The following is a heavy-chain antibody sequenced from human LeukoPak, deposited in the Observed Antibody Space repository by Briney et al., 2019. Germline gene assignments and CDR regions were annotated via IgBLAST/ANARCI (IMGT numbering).Heavy chain of an antibody. V-gene: IGHV3-23*01. CDR3: AKDKFLYYYESSLDY. Sequence: GGSLRLSCAASGFTFSSYAMSWVRQAPGKGLEWVSAISGSSGNTYYADSVKGRFTISRDNSKNTLYLQMNSLRAEDTAVYYCAKDKFLYYYESSLDYWGQGTLVTVSS. D-gene: IGHD3-22*01. J-gene: IGHJ4*02. CDR2: ISGSSGNT. CDR1: GFTFSSYA.